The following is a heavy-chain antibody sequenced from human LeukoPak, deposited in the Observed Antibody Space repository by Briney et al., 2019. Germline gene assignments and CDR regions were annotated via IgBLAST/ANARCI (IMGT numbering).Heavy chain of an antibody. D-gene: IGHD3-22*01. CDR1: GCTFSSYA. V-gene: IGHV3-23*01. J-gene: IGHJ4*02. CDR3: AKVPYDSSGYSTYYFDY. CDR2: ISGSGGST. Sequence: GGSLRLSCAASGCTFSSYAMSWVRQAPGKGLEWVSAISGSGGSTYYADSVKGRFTISRDNSKNTLYLQMNSLRAEDTAVYYCAKVPYDSSGYSTYYFDYWGQGTLVTVSS.